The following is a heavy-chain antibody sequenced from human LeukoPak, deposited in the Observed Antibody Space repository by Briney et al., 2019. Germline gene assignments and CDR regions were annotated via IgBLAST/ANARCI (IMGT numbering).Heavy chain of an antibody. D-gene: IGHD5-18*01. J-gene: IGHJ3*02. V-gene: IGHV4-59*08. Sequence: SETLSLTCTVSGGSISSYYWSWIRQPPGKGLEWIGYIYYSGSTNYNPSLKSRVTISVDTSKNQFSLKLSSVTAADTAVYYCARLRPDELVHTAMVTPAFDIWGQGTMVTVSS. CDR2: IYYSGST. CDR3: ARLRPDELVHTAMVTPAFDI. CDR1: GGSISSYY.